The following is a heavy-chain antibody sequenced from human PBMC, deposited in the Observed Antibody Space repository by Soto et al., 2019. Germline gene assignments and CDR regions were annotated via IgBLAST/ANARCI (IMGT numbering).Heavy chain of an antibody. CDR2: INSDGSST. CDR3: ARAGWELLGYNGFDP. J-gene: IGHJ5*02. V-gene: IGHV3-74*01. D-gene: IGHD3-10*01. Sequence: EVQLVESGGGLVQPGGSLRLSCAAPGFTFSSYWMHWVRQAPGKGLVWFSRINSDGSSTTYADSVKGRFTISRDNAKNTLHLQMNSLRAEDTAVYYCARAGWELLGYNGFDPWGQGTLVTVSS. CDR1: GFTFSSYW.